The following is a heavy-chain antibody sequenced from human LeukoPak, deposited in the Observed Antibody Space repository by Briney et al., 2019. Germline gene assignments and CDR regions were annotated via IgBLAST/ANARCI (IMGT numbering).Heavy chain of an antibody. CDR1: GFTFTAYY. V-gene: IGHV1-2*02. CDR3: ARDNSLQDMAWWFDP. CDR2: INPNSGGT. Sequence: ASVKVSCKASGFTFTAYYLHWVRQAPGQRLEWMGWINPNSGGTNYAQKFQGRVTMTRDMSTSTDYMELSSLRSENTAVYYCARDNSLQDMAWWFDPWGQGTLVIVSS. J-gene: IGHJ5*02. D-gene: IGHD5-24*01.